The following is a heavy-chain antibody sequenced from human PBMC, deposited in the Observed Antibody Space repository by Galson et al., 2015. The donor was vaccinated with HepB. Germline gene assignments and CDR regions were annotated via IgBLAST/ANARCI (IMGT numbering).Heavy chain of an antibody. CDR2: INPNSGDT. J-gene: IGHJ4*02. D-gene: IGHD3-22*01. CDR3: ARAFSHVNTVGYHNVFDF. CDR1: RYTFSGYY. V-gene: IGHV1-2*06. Sequence: SVKVSCKASRYTFSGYYMHWVRQAPGQGLEWMGRINPNSGDTNYAQKFQGRVTMTRDSSSTTAYMDLTSLTSDDTAVYFCARAFSHVNTVGYHNVFDFWSQGTLVTVSS.